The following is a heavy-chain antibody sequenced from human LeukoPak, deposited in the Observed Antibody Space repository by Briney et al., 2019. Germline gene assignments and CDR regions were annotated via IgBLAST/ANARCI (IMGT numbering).Heavy chain of an antibody. Sequence: ASVKVSCKASGYTFTGYYMHWVRQAPEQGLEWMGWINPNSGGTNYAQKFQGRVTMTRDTSISTAYMELSRLRSDDTAVYYCAREFDEEVPAAAIHYNWFDPWGQGTLVTVSS. J-gene: IGHJ5*02. D-gene: IGHD2-2*01. CDR2: INPNSGGT. V-gene: IGHV1-2*02. CDR3: AREFDEEVPAAAIHYNWFDP. CDR1: GYTFTGYY.